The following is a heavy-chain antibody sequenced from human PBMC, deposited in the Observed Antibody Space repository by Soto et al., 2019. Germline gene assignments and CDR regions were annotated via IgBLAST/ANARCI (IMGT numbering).Heavy chain of an antibody. Sequence: GESLKISCKGSGYSFTSYWIGWVRQMPGKGLEWMGIIYPGDSDTRYSPSFQGQVTISADKSISTAYLQWSSLKASDTAMYYCATSRGYSGYGYYYYYYGMDVWGQGTTVTVSS. J-gene: IGHJ6*02. V-gene: IGHV5-51*01. D-gene: IGHD5-12*01. CDR3: ATSRGYSGYGYYYYYYGMDV. CDR1: GYSFTSYW. CDR2: IYPGDSDT.